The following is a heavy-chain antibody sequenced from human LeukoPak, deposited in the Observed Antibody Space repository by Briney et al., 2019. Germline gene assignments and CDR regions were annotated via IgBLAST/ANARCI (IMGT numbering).Heavy chain of an antibody. CDR3: ARVGTAMVISRVDY. J-gene: IGHJ4*02. V-gene: IGHV4-39*01. CDR1: GGSISSSSYY. CDR2: IYYSGST. Sequence: PSETLSLTCTVSGGSISSSSYYWGWIRQPPGKGLEWIGSIYYSGSTYYNPSLKSRVTISVDTSKNQFSLKLSSVTAADTAVYYCARVGTAMVISRVDYWGQGTLVTVSS. D-gene: IGHD5-18*01.